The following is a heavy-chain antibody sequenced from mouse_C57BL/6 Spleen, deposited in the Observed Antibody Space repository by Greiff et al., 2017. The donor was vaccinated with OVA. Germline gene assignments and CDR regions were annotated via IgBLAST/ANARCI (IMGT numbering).Heavy chain of an antibody. CDR3: ARLTGTRWYFDV. D-gene: IGHD4-1*01. CDR1: GFTFSSYC. J-gene: IGHJ1*03. CDR2: ISSCGSYT. Sequence: DVQLVESGGDLVKPGGSLKLSCAASGFTFSSYCMSWVRQTPDKRLEWVATISSCGSYTYYPDSVKGRFTIPRDNAKNTLYLQMSSLKSEDTAMYYCARLTGTRWYFDVWGTGTTVTVSS. V-gene: IGHV5-6*01.